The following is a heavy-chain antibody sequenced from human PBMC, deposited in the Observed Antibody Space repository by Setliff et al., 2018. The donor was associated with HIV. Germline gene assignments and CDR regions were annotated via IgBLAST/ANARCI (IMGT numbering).Heavy chain of an antibody. D-gene: IGHD6-25*01. CDR2: INPKSGGT. CDR3: ARDFRSIRGGYVDYFDN. J-gene: IGHJ4*02. Sequence: ASVMVSCKASGYTFTGYYIHWVRQSPGQGLEWMGWINPKSGGTTYAQKFQGRVTMTGDTSMSTAYMELSGLRYDDTAVYYCARDFRSIRGGYVDYFDNWGQGALVTVSS. CDR1: GYTFTGYY. V-gene: IGHV1-2*02.